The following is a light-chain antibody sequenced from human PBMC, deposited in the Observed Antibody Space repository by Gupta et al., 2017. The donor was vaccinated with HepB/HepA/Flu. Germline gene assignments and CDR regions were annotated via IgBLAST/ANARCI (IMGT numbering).Light chain of an antibody. J-gene: IGLJ2*01. V-gene: IGLV2-11*01. CDR1: SSDVGHYNY. Sequence: QSALTPPRPVSGSPGQPVTTSCTGTSSDVGHYNYVSWYQQHPGKAPKFMIYDVDKRPSGVPDRFSGSKSGNTASLTISGLQAEDEADYYCCSYAGSYTVVFGGGTKLTVL. CDR3: CSYAGSYTVV. CDR2: DVD.